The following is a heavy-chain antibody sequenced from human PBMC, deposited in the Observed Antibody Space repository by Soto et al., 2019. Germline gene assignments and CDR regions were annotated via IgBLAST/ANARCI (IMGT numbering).Heavy chain of an antibody. CDR3: ARGRRIAIDY. D-gene: IGHD6-13*01. J-gene: IGHJ4*02. Sequence: SETLSLTCAVYGVSFSGYYWSWIRQPPGKGLEWIGEINHSGSTNYNPSLKSRVTISVDTSKNQFSLKLSSVTAADTAVYYCARGRRIAIDYWGQGTLVTVSS. CDR2: INHSGST. CDR1: GVSFSGYY. V-gene: IGHV4-34*01.